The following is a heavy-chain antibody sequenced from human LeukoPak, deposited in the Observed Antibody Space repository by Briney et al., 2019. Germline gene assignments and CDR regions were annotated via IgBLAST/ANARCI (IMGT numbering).Heavy chain of an antibody. J-gene: IGHJ4*02. CDR1: GFTFSSYG. V-gene: IGHV3-30*02. Sequence: GGSLRLSCAASGFTFSSYGMHWVRQAPGKGLEWVAFIRYDGSNKYYADSVKGRFTISRDNSKNTLYLQMNSLRAEDTAVYYCAKDRVPYSGYDIDYWGQGTLVTVSS. D-gene: IGHD5-12*01. CDR2: IRYDGSNK. CDR3: AKDRVPYSGYDIDY.